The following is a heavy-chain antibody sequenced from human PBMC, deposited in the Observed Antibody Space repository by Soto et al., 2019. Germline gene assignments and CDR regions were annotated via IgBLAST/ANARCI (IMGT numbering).Heavy chain of an antibody. CDR2: TSYDETKK. J-gene: IGHJ4*02. CDR1: GFTFSSYA. Sequence: GGSLRLSCAASGFTFSSYALHWVRQAPGKGLEWVAVTSYDETKKYYADSVKGRFTISRDNSKNTLYLQMNSLRAEDTAVYYCARDRGWLYYYDACGHFYFDYWGQGPLVTVCS. CDR3: ARDRGWLYYYDACGHFYFDY. V-gene: IGHV3-30-3*01. D-gene: IGHD3-22*01.